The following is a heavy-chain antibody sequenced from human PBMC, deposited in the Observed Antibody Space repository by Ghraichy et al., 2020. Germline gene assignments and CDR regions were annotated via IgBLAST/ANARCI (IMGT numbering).Heavy chain of an antibody. CDR2: IYYSGVT. CDR1: GDSLSGSY. V-gene: IGHV4-59*08. D-gene: IGHD4-17*01. J-gene: IGHJ5*02. CDR3: AKRAYGDYGVGWLDT. Sequence: TLSLTCTVSGDSLSGSYWNWIRQTPGKGLEWIGFIYYSGVTGYNPSLKSRVTISVDTSKNQFSLKLNSVTAADTAFYYCAKRAYGDYGVGWLDTWGQGMLVTVSS.